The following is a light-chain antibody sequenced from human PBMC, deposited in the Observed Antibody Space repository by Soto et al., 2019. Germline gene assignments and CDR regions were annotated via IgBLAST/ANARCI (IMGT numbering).Light chain of an antibody. CDR2: EGS. J-gene: IGLJ1*01. Sequence: QSVLTQPASVSGSPGQSITISCTGTSSDVGSYNLVSWYQQHPGKAPKLMIYEGSKRPSGVSNRFSGSKSGNTASLTISGLQAGDEADYSCCSYAGSSTFDVFGPGTKVTVL. CDR3: CSYAGSSTFDV. CDR1: SSDVGSYNL. V-gene: IGLV2-23*03.